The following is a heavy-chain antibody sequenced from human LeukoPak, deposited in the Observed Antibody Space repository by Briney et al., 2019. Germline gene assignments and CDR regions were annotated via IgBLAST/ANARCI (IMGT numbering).Heavy chain of an antibody. J-gene: IGHJ4*02. D-gene: IGHD6-19*01. CDR3: AAASGAVAVFDY. V-gene: IGHV1-2*02. CDR2: INPNSGGT. CDR1: GYTFTGYY. Sequence: ASVTVSCKASGYTFTGYYMHWVRQAPGQGLEWMGWINPNSGGTNYAQKFQGRVTVTRDTSISTAYMELSRLRSDDTAVYYCAAASGAVAVFDYWGRGTLVTFSS.